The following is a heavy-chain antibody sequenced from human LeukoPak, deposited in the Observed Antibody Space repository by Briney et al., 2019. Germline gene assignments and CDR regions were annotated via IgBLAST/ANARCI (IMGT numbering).Heavy chain of an antibody. V-gene: IGHV4-34*01. J-gene: IGHJ4*02. D-gene: IGHD3-9*01. CDR2: INHSGST. Sequence: SETLSLTCAVYGGSFSGYYWSWIRQPPGKGLEWIGEINHSGSTNYNPSLKSRVTISVDTSKNQFSLKLSSVTAADTAVYYCARPGTYYDILTGYSLGSYFDYWGQGTLVTVSS. CDR1: GGSFSGYY. CDR3: ARPGTYYDILTGYSLGSYFDY.